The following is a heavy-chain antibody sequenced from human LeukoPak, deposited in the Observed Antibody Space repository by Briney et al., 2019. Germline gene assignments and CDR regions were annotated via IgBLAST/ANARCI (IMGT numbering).Heavy chain of an antibody. V-gene: IGHV4-4*07. CDR2: ISTSGTT. CDR1: GGSITSYF. J-gene: IGHJ4*02. Sequence: SETLSLTCTVSGGSITSYFWNWIRQPAGKGLEWIGRISTSGTTNYNPSLKSRVTMSVDTSKNQFSLKLNFVTAADTAVYYCARETSVSGLFTYWGLGILVTVSS. D-gene: IGHD1-14*01. CDR3: ARETSVSGLFTY.